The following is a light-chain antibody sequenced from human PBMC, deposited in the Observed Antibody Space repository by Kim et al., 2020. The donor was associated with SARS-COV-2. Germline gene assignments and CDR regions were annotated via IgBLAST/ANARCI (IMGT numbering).Light chain of an antibody. J-gene: IGLJ2*01. CDR2: RDT. CDR1: NIGSKN. CDR3: QVWDSSTVV. Sequence: VALGQTARITGGGNNIGSKNVHWYQQNPGQAPVLVIYRDTNRPSGIPERFSGSNSGNTATLTISRAQAGDEADYFCQVWDSSTVVFGGGTQLTVL. V-gene: IGLV3-9*01.